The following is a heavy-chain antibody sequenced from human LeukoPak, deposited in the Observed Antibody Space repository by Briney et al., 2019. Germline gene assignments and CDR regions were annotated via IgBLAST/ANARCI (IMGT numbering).Heavy chain of an antibody. CDR3: ARGLYSSGWYPDY. V-gene: IGHV1-3*01. CDR2: INAGNGNT. J-gene: IGHJ4*02. CDR1: GYTFSDHY. D-gene: IGHD6-19*01. Sequence: ASVKVSCKASGYTFSDHYVHWVRQAPGQRLEWMGWINAGNGNTKYSQKFQGRVTITRDTSASTAYMELSSLRSEDTAVYYCARGLYSSGWYPDYWGQGTLVTVSS.